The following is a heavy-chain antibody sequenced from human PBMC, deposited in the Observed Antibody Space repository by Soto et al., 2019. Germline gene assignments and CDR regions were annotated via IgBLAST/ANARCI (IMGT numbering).Heavy chain of an antibody. D-gene: IGHD3-10*02. CDR3: ASTDYVAYYMDV. Sequence: PSETLSLTCSVSGVSISSGYYWTWRRQHPGKGVEGIGNIYYSGNTYYNPSLKSRVTISVDTSKNQFSLKLSSVTAADTAVYYCASTDYVAYYMDVWGQGTTVTVSS. CDR1: GVSISSGYY. J-gene: IGHJ6*03. CDR2: IYYSGNT. V-gene: IGHV4-31*03.